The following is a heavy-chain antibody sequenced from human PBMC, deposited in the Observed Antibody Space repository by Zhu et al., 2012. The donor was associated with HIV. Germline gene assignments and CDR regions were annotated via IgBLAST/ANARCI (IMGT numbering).Heavy chain of an antibody. Sequence: QVQLVQSGSGVKKPGASVRVSCRASEDLFGDEIIYDDEVIHWLRQVPGQRPEWMGWIRPKTGARNQARQFQPRISLTRDRALSTAYLDLNSLDYSSTYRVGLNFSSSAGRPTTFTLTTVVVYFTFTFGTRNGTVGRFTLTTFSGSGGR. CDR2: IRPKTGAR. J-gene: IGHJ2*01. D-gene: IGHD3-16*01. V-gene: IGHV1-2*02. CDR3: NFSSSAGRPTTFTLTTVVVYFTFTFGTRNGTVGRFTLTTFSGS. CDR1: EDLFGDEIIY.